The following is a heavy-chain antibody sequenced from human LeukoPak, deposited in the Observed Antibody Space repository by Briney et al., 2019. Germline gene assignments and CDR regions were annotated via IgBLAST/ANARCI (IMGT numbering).Heavy chain of an antibody. D-gene: IGHD6-6*01. V-gene: IGHV3-30*14. J-gene: IGHJ4*02. CDR1: GFTFNTYA. CDR2: ISYDGSNK. Sequence: PGGSLRLSCAASGFTFNTYAMYWVRQAPGKGLEWVAVISYDGSNKYYADSVKGRFTISRDNSKNTLYLQMNSLRAEDTAVYYCARIFSSYADYWGQGTLVTVSS. CDR3: ARIFSSYADY.